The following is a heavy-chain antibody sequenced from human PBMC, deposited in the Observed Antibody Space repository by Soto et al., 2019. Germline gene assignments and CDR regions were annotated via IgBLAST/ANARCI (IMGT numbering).Heavy chain of an antibody. CDR3: AREGVYSSSSGEYYYYGMDV. CDR2: ISYDGSNK. V-gene: IGHV3-30-3*01. Sequence: QVQLVESGGGVVQPGRSLRLSCAASGFTFSSYAMHWVRQAPGKGLEWVAVISYDGSNKYYADSVKGRFTISRDNSKNTLYLQINSLRAEDTAVYYCAREGVYSSSSGEYYYYGMDVWGQGTTVTVSS. CDR1: GFTFSSYA. J-gene: IGHJ6*02. D-gene: IGHD6-6*01.